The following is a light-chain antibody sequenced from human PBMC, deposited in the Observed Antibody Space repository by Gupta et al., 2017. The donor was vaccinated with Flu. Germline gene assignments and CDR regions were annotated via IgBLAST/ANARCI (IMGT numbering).Light chain of an antibody. CDR1: SSNIGAGYE. Sequence: QSVLTQPPSLSGAPGQRVTISCSGSSSNIGAGYEVHWYQQLPGTAPKLLIHGNNNRPSGVPDRFSGSKSGTSASLAISGLQAEDEGDYYCQSYDNRGSGYVFGTGTKVTVL. CDR2: GNN. V-gene: IGLV1-40*01. J-gene: IGLJ1*01. CDR3: QSYDNRGSGYV.